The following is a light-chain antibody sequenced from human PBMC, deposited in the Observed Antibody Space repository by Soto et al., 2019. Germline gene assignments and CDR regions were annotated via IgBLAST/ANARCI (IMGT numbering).Light chain of an antibody. J-gene: IGKJ4*01. Sequence: EIVLTQSPATLHVSPGDRATLSCRASQSVRSDLAWLQQKPGQAPRLLIYDASTRANGIPARFSGSVSGTAFPLTISSLQSEDFAIYYCQQYNNWPLTFGGGTKVEI. CDR3: QQYNNWPLT. CDR2: DAS. V-gene: IGKV3-15*01. CDR1: QSVRSD.